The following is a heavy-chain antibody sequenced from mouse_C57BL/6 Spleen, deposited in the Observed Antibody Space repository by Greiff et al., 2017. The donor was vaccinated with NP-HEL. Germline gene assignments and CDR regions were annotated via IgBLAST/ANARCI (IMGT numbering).Heavy chain of an antibody. CDR1: GYTFTDYN. J-gene: IGHJ4*01. V-gene: IGHV1-22*01. CDR2: INPNNGGT. D-gene: IGHD2-4*01. CDR3: ARDYDYGYAMDD. Sequence: VQLQQSGPELVKPGASVKMSCKASGYTFTDYNMHWVKQSHGKSLEWIGYINPNNGGTSYNQKFKGKATLTVNKSSSTADMELRSLTSEDSAVYYCARDYDYGYAMDDWGQGTSVTVSS.